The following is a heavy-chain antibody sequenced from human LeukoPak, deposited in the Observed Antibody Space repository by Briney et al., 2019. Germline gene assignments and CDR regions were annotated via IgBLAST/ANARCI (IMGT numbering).Heavy chain of an antibody. V-gene: IGHV3-48*01. Sequence: PGGSLRLSCAASGFTFSDYSMNWVRQAPGKGLEDLSYINSDGKTTWYADSVKGRFTASRDNAKNSLYLQMNSLRAEDTAVYYCARGGLNYGDYGEDYYYYYMDVWGKGTTVTVSS. CDR1: GFTFSDYS. CDR3: ARGGLNYGDYGEDYYYYYMDV. CDR2: INSDGKTT. J-gene: IGHJ6*03. D-gene: IGHD4-17*01.